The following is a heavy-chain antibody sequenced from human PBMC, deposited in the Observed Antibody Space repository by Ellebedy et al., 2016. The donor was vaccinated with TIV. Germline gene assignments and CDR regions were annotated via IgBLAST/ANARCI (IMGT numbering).Heavy chain of an antibody. CDR2: IDNAGDT. CDR3: TRFEIISGGGYGMDV. J-gene: IGHJ6*02. Sequence: GESLKISXAASGFTFSRYDMHWVRQSTRNGLEWVASIDNAGDTYYPGSVKGRFTISRENAKNSLYLQMNSLRVEDTAVYYCTRFEIISGGGYGMDVWGQGTTVTVSS. V-gene: IGHV3-13*01. D-gene: IGHD3-16*01. CDR1: GFTFSRYD.